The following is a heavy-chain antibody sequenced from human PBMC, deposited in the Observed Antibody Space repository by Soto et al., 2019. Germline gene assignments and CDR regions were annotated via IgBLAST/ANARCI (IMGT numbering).Heavy chain of an antibody. V-gene: IGHV1-46*01. CDR2: INPSGGST. J-gene: IGHJ6*02. CDR1: GYTFTSYY. CDR3: ARDGERDTGLNFYYYLHGMDA. Sequence: GASVKVSCKASGYTFTSYYMHWVRRAPGQGLEWMGIINPSGGSTSYAQKFQGEMTMTTDTATSTAYMDLRSLRSDDTAVYYCARDGERDTGLNFYYYLHGMDAWGQGTRVTVSS. D-gene: IGHD1-1*01.